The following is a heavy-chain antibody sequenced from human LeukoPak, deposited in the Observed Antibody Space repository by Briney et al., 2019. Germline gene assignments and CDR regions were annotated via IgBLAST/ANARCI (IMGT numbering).Heavy chain of an antibody. CDR1: GFTFSRYW. V-gene: IGHV3-7*01. D-gene: IGHD3-22*01. Sequence: PGGSLRLSCAASGFTFSRYWMRWVRQAPGKGLEWVANIKQDGSEKYYVDSVKGRFTISRDNAKNSLYLQMNSLRAEDTAVYYCARFPDYYDSSGQLDYWGQGTLVTVSS. CDR2: IKQDGSEK. CDR3: ARFPDYYDSSGQLDY. J-gene: IGHJ4*02.